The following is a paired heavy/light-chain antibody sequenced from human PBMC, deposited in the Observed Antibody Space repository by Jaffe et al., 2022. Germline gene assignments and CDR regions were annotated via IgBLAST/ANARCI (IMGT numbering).Heavy chain of an antibody. V-gene: IGHV3-30*02. Sequence: QVQLVESGGGVVQPGGSLRLSCAASGFTFSSYGMHWVRQAPGKGLEWVAYIRYDGNNEHYADSVKGRFTISRDNSKNTLYLQMNSLRDEDTAVYYCGKPIGGDPPQPFDSWGQGSLVTVSS. CDR2: IRYDGNNE. CDR1: GFTFSSYG. D-gene: IGHD2-21*02. CDR3: GKPIGGDPPQPFDS. J-gene: IGHJ4*02.
Light chain of an antibody. CDR1: QSISSW. J-gene: IGKJ1*01. V-gene: IGKV1-5*03. CDR2: KAS. CDR3: QQYNTYSWT. Sequence: DIQMTQSPSTLSASVGDRVTITCRASQSISSWLAWYQQKPGKAPKFLIYKASSLESGVPSRFSGSGSGTEFTLTISSLQPDDFATYYCQQYNTYSWTFGQGTKVEIK.